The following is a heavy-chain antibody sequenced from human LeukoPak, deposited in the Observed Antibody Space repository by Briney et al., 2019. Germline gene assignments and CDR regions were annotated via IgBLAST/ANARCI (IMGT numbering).Heavy chain of an antibody. Sequence: PGGSLRLSCAPSGFTFSNYAMHWVRQAPGKGLEWVAAVSYDGSKKYYADSVKGRFSISRDNSKNTLYLQMDSLRAEDTAVYYCASNRGSDYWGQGTLVTVSS. V-gene: IGHV3-30*01. J-gene: IGHJ4*02. CDR1: GFTFSNYA. D-gene: IGHD1-14*01. CDR2: VSYDGSKK. CDR3: ASNRGSDY.